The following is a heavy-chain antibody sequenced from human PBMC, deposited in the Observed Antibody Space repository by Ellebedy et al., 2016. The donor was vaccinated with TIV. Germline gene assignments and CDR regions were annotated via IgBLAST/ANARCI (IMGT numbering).Heavy chain of an antibody. CDR2: IYYSGST. J-gene: IGHJ4*02. CDR3: ARAYDFWSGYYFDY. V-gene: IGHV4-59*01. CDR1: GGSISSYY. D-gene: IGHD3-3*01. Sequence: MPSETLSLTCTVSGGSISSYYWSWIRQPPGKGLEWIGYIYYSGSTYYNPSLKSRVTISVDTSKNQFSLKLSSVTAADTAVYYCARAYDFWSGYYFDYWGQGTLVTVSS.